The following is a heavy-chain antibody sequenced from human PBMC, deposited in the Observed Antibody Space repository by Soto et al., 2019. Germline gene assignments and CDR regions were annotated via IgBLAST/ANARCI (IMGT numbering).Heavy chain of an antibody. D-gene: IGHD6-19*01. J-gene: IGHJ3*01. CDR2: IHSDGSST. V-gene: IGHV3-74*01. CDR1: GFTFSYYW. CDR3: ARGASGAFDL. Sequence: EVQLVESGGGLVRPGGSLRLSCAASGFTFSYYWMHWVRQAPGKGLVWVSRIHSDGSSTTYADFVKGRFIISRDNARNTVDLQMNSVRVEDTAVYYWARGASGAFDLWGQGTVVTVSS.